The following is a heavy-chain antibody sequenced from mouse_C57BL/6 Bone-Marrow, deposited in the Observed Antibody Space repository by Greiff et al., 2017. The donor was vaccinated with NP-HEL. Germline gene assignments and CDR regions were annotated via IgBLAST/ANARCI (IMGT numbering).Heavy chain of an antibody. CDR1: GYTFTDYN. CDR2: INPNNGGT. J-gene: IGHJ3*01. Sequence: DVKLQESGPELVKPGASVKIPCKASGYTFTDYNMDWVKQSHGKSLEWIGDINPNNGGTIYNQKFKGKATLTVDKSSSTAYMELRSLTSEDTAVYYCARWSYYGPFAYWGQGTLVTVSA. V-gene: IGHV1-18*01. D-gene: IGHD2-1*01. CDR3: ARWSYYGPFAY.